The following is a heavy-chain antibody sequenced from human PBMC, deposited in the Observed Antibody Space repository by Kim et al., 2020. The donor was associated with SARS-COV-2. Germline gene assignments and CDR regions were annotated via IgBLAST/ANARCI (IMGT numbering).Heavy chain of an antibody. J-gene: IGHJ6*02. D-gene: IGHD6-19*01. V-gene: IGHV4-59*01. CDR3: ARDAGYSSGRDYYYGMDV. CDR2: NYYSGST. Sequence: SETLSLTCTVSGGSISSYYWSWIRQPPGKGLEWIGYNYYSGSTNYNPSLKSRVTISVDTSKNQCSLKLSSVTAADTAVYYCARDAGYSSGRDYYYGMDVWGQGTTVTVSS. CDR1: GGSISSYY.